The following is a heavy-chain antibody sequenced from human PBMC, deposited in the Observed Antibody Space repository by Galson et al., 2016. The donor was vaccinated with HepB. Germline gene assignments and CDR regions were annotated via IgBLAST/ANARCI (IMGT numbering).Heavy chain of an antibody. V-gene: IGHV1-18*01. CDR1: GYTFIHYG. D-gene: IGHD2-21*02. Sequence: SVKVSCKASGYTFIHYGISWVRQAPGQGLEWMGWISTDNGDINYAQKFQGRLSMTTDTSTSTAYMELRSLRSDDSAVYYCARTARPGRSFFSVWGQGTLVSVSS. CDR2: ISTDNGDI. CDR3: ARTARPGRSFFSV. J-gene: IGHJ4*02.